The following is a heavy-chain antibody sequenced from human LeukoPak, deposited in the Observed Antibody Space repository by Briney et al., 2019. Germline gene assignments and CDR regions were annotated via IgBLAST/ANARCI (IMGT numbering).Heavy chain of an antibody. J-gene: IGHJ4*02. D-gene: IGHD2-21*01. CDR3: ARDFNYAIL. V-gene: IGHV4-39*07. Sequence: SETLSLTCTVSGVSITTNDYYWGWIRQPPGKGLEWIGSVYYSGSTYYNPSLKSRVTISIDTSRNQFFLKVTSVTAADTAIYYCARDFNYAILWGQGTLVTVSS. CDR1: GVSITTNDYY. CDR2: VYYSGST.